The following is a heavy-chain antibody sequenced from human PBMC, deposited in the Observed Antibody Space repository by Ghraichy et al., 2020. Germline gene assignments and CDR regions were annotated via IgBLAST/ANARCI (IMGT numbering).Heavy chain of an antibody. CDR1: GGSISSSNW. D-gene: IGHD2-2*01. Sequence: ESLNISCAVSGGSISSSNWWSWVRQPPGKGLEWIGEIYHSGSTNYNPSLKSRVTISVDKSKNQFSLKLSSVTAADTAVYYCARVYCLPNATPDAFDIWGQGTMVTVSS. CDR3: ARVYCLPNATPDAFDI. CDR2: IYHSGST. J-gene: IGHJ3*02. V-gene: IGHV4-4*02.